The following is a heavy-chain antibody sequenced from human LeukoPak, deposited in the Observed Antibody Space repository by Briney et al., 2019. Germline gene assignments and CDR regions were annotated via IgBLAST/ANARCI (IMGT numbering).Heavy chain of an antibody. CDR3: ARDPGSGSYERSGYYHYLYFIDV. CDR2: ISSSSTYI. V-gene: IGHV3-21*01. Sequence: GGSLRLSCAASGFTFSTYAMTWVRQAPGKGLEWVSSISSSSTYIYYADSMKGRFAISRDNANNSLNLHMNSLRAEDTAVYYCARDPGSGSYERSGYYHYLYFIDVWGKGTTVTVSS. J-gene: IGHJ6*03. CDR1: GFTFSTYA. D-gene: IGHD3-22*01.